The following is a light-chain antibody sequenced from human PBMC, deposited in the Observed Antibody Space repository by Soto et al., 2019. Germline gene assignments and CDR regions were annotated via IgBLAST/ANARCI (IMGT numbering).Light chain of an antibody. J-gene: IGLJ3*02. CDR3: QSYDSSLSGWL. Sequence: QSVLTQPPSVSGAPGQRVTISCTGSSSNIGAGYNVHWYQQVPGTAPKLLIYGDSNRPSGVPERFSGSKSGTSASLASTGLQAEDEADYYCQSYDSSLSGWLFGGGTKLTVL. CDR1: SSNIGAGYN. CDR2: GDS. V-gene: IGLV1-40*01.